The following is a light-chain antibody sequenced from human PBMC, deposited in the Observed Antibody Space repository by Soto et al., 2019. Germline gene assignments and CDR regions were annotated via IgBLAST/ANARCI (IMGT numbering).Light chain of an antibody. J-gene: IGKJ2*01. Sequence: IVMTQAPLSLPVTPGEPASISCRSIRGLLHSDGYNYLDWYLQKPGQSPQLLIYLGSNRASGVPDRFSGSGSGTDFTLKISRVEAEDVGVYYCMQALQTRYTFGQGTKVDI. CDR2: LGS. CDR1: RGLLHSDGYNY. CDR3: MQALQTRYT. V-gene: IGKV2-28*01.